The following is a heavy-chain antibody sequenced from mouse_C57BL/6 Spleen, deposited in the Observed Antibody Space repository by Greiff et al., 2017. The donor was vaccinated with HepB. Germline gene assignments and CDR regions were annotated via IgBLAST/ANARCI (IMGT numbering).Heavy chain of an antibody. D-gene: IGHD2-4*01. CDR2: INPSSGYT. J-gene: IGHJ3*01. CDR3: ARGVYYDYDGGFAY. CDR1: GYTFTSYT. V-gene: IGHV1-4*01. Sequence: VQLQQSGAELARPGASVKMSCKASGYTFTSYTMHWVKQRPGQGLEWIGYINPSSGYTKYNQKFKDKATLTADKSSSTAYMQLSSLTSEDSAVYYCARGVYYDYDGGFAYWGQGTLVTVSA.